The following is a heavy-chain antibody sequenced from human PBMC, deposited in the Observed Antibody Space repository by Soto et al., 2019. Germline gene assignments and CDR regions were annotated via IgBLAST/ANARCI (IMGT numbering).Heavy chain of an antibody. D-gene: IGHD3-10*01. Sequence: QVQLVQSGAEVKKPGSSVKVSCTASGGTFNFYSISWVRQAPGQGLEWVGRVIPMVGMSEYAQKFQGRVTITADKSTGTAYMNLRSLRSEDTAVYYCATNCGSGSAHFDYWGQGTLVTVS. CDR1: GGTFNFYS. J-gene: IGHJ4*02. CDR3: ATNCGSGSAHFDY. V-gene: IGHV1-69*02. CDR2: VIPMVGMS.